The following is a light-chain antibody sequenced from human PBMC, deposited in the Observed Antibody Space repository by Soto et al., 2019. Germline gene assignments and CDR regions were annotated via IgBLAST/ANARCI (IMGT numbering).Light chain of an antibody. J-gene: IGKJ2*01. CDR3: QQSYSTPYT. V-gene: IGKV1-39*01. CDR2: AAS. CDR1: QSISSY. Sequence: DNQMTQSPSSLSVSVGDRVTITCRASQSISSYLNWYQQKPGKAPKLLIYAASSLQSGVPSRFSGSGSGTDFTLTISSLQPEDFATYYCQQSYSTPYTFGQVTKLEIK.